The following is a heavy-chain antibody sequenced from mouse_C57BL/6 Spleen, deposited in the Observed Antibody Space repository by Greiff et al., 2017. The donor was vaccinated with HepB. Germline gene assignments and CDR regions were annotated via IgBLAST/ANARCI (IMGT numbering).Heavy chain of an antibody. CDR3: ARSGATVVAPFDY. D-gene: IGHD1-1*01. V-gene: IGHV1-63*01. J-gene: IGHJ2*01. CDR1: GYIFTNYW. Sequence: QVHVKQSGAELVRPGTSVKMSCKASGYIFTNYWIGWAKQRPGHGLEWIGDIYPGGGYTNYNEKFKGKATLTADKSSSTAYMQFSSLTSEDSAIYYCARSGATVVAPFDYWGQGTTLTVSS. CDR2: IYPGGGYT.